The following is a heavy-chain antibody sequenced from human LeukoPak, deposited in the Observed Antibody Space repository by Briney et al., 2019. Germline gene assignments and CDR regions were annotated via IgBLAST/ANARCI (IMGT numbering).Heavy chain of an antibody. J-gene: IGHJ3*02. CDR1: GYTLTELS. D-gene: IGHD3-10*01. CDR3: ARDPITMVRGVIIKGGAFDI. V-gene: IGHV1-46*01. Sequence: ASVKVSCKVSGYTLTELSMHWVRQAPGQGLEWMGIINPSGGSTSYAQKFQGRVTMTRDTSTSTVYMELSSLRSEDTAVYYCARDPITMVRGVIIKGGAFDIWGQGTMVTVSS. CDR2: INPSGGST.